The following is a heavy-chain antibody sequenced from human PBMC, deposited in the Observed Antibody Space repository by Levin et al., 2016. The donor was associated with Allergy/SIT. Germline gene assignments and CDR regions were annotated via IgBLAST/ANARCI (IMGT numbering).Heavy chain of an antibody. CDR1: GGSFSGYY. CDR3: ARHVGGFFGTRGSYYYYYMDV. Sequence: SETLSLTCAVYGGSFSGYYWSWIRQPPGKGLEWIGEINHSGSTNYNPSLQGRVTISIDTSKMQVSLKLSSVAAADTALYYCARHVGGFFGTRGSYYYYYMDVWGKGTTVTVSS. CDR2: INHSGST. J-gene: IGHJ6*03. V-gene: IGHV4-34*01. D-gene: IGHD3-10*02.